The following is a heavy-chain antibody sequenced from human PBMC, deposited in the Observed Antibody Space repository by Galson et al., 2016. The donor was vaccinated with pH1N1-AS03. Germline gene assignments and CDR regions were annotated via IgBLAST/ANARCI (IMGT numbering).Heavy chain of an antibody. V-gene: IGHV3-30*04. CDR3: ARDRTFDSSGYYDYHYYYGMDV. J-gene: IGHJ6*02. CDR2: ISYDGSNK. Sequence: SLRLSCAASGFTFSSYVMHWVRQAPGKGLEWVAVISYDGSNKYYADSVKGRFTISRDNSKNTLYLQMNSLRAEDTAVYYCARDRTFDSSGYYDYHYYYGMDVWGQGTTVTVSS. CDR1: GFTFSSYV. D-gene: IGHD3-22*01.